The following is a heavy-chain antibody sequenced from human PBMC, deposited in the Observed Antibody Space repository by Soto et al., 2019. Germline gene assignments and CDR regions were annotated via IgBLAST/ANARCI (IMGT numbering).Heavy chain of an antibody. D-gene: IGHD3-3*01. J-gene: IGHJ6*02. CDR2: IMPMFGVT. CDR1: GGTFNSHT. Sequence: QVQLVQSGAEVKKPGSSVKVSCRAPGGTFNSHTISWVRQAPGQGLEWMGGIMPMFGVTNYARKFQGRLTMTANESTSTAYMAVSGLTTEDTAVYYCAGEGVTRSMYLPWMGYHYYGLDVWGQGTTVIVSS. V-gene: IGHV1-69*12. CDR3: AGEGVTRSMYLPWMGYHYYGLDV.